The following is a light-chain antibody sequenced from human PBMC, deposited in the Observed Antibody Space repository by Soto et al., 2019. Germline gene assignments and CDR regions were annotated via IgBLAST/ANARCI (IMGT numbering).Light chain of an antibody. CDR1: QSVSSN. CDR2: GAS. Sequence: IVMTQSPATLSVSPWEKAKLYCRASQSVSSNLAWYQQKPGQAPRLLIYGASTRATGIPARFSGSGSGTEFTLTISSLQSEDFAVYWCQQYNNWPLTFGPGTRLEI. V-gene: IGKV3-15*01. J-gene: IGKJ5*01. CDR3: QQYNNWPLT.